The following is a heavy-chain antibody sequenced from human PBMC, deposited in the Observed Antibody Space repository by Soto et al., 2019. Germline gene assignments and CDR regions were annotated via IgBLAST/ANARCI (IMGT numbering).Heavy chain of an antibody. CDR3: ARDPSGDYVWGSYRWGDYYYGMDV. Sequence: SETLSLTCTVSGGSISSYYWSWIRQPPGKGLEWIGYIYYSGSTNYNPSLKSRVTISVDTSKNQFSLKLSSVTAADTAVYYCARDPSGDYVWGSYRWGDYYYGMDVWGQGTTVTVSS. CDR2: IYYSGST. CDR1: GGSISSYY. D-gene: IGHD3-16*02. J-gene: IGHJ6*02. V-gene: IGHV4-59*01.